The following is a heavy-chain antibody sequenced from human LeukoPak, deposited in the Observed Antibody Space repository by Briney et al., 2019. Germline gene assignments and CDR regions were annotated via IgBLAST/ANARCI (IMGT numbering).Heavy chain of an antibody. CDR2: ISAYNGYT. CDR3: ARDGHRRYHYDSSGREDAFDI. J-gene: IGHJ3*02. Sequence: APVKASCKASSYTFTNYGISWVRQAPGQGLEWMGWISAYNGYTKYAQKFQGRVAMTTDTSTSTAYMELRSLRSADTAVYFCARDGHRRYHYDSSGREDAFDIWGQGTMVTVSS. CDR1: SYTFTNYG. V-gene: IGHV1-18*01. D-gene: IGHD3-22*01.